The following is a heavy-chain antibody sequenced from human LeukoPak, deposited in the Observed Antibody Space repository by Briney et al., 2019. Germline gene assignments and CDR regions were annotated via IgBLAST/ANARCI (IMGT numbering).Heavy chain of an antibody. J-gene: IGHJ6*03. CDR1: GGSISSYY. D-gene: IGHD5-18*01. Sequence: SETLSLTCTVSGGSISSYYWSWIRQPPGKGLEWIGYIYYSGSTNYNPSLKSRVTISVDTSKNQFSLKLSSVTAADTAVYYCARASWEYSYGYAAYYYYMDVWGKGTTVTVSS. CDR2: IYYSGST. V-gene: IGHV4-59*01. CDR3: ARASWEYSYGYAAYYYYMDV.